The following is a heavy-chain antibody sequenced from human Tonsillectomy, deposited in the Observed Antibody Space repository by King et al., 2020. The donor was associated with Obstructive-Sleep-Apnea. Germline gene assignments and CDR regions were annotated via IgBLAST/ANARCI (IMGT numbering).Heavy chain of an antibody. CDR2: ISGYNGNT. CDR3: ARDYFDSSAYYPQPSDY. V-gene: IGHV1-18*04. D-gene: IGHD3-22*01. Sequence: QLVQSGAEVKKPGASVKVSCKASGYTFTSYGISWVRQAPGQGLEWMGWISGYNGNTNYAQKLQGSVTMTTDTSTSTAYMELRSLRSDDTAVYYCARDYFDSSAYYPQPSDYWGQGTLVTVSS. J-gene: IGHJ4*02. CDR1: GYTFTSYG.